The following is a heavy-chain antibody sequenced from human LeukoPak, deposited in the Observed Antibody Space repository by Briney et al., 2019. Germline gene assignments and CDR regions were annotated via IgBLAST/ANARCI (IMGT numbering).Heavy chain of an antibody. J-gene: IGHJ4*02. CDR2: VSASSGSS. Sequence: GGSLRLSCAASGSPFNNFAMNWVRQTPGRGLEWVSAVSASSGSSYYADSVKGRFTISRDNSRNTLYLQMNSLRADDTAVYYCAKDDDFDFWTGPFFYFDYWGRGTLVTVSS. V-gene: IGHV3-23*01. CDR1: GSPFNNFA. CDR3: AKDDDFDFWTGPFFYFDY. D-gene: IGHD3/OR15-3a*01.